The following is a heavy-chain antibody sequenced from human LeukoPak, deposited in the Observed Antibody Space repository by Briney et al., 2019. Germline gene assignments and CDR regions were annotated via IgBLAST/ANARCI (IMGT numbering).Heavy chain of an antibody. Sequence: PSETLSLTCSVSGASFSTNYWSWIRQPPGRGLEWIGYVFDSGCTNYNPSLKSRVTISVDTSTKQFSLRLSSVTAADTAVYYCARLYQQSKWKYYYYYMDVWGKGTAVTVSS. CDR2: VFDSGCT. V-gene: IGHV4-59*01. D-gene: IGHD1-1*01. CDR1: GASFSTNY. CDR3: ARLYQQSKWKYYYYYMDV. J-gene: IGHJ6*03.